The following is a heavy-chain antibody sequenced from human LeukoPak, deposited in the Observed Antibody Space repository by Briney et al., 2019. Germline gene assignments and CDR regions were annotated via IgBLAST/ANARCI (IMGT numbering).Heavy chain of an antibody. Sequence: SETLSLTCSVSDDSITMYYWTWIRQPPGKGLEWIGNIFYSGSTYYSPSLKSRVTISLGTSRNQFSLKLNSVAAADTAVYYCAKSNGYGLVDIWGQGTMVTVSS. D-gene: IGHD3-10*01. CDR3: AKSNGYGLVDI. J-gene: IGHJ3*02. CDR1: DDSITMYY. V-gene: IGHV4-59*12. CDR2: IFYSGST.